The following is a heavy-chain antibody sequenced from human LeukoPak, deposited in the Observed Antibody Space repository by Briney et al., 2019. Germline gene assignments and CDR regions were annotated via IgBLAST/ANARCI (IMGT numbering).Heavy chain of an antibody. Sequence: GGSLRLSCAASGFTFCNYWMNWVRQAPRKGLEWVANIKEDGSEKIYVDSVKGRFTISRDNSKNSLYLQINNLRAEDTAVYYCTRNRGTDYWGQGTLVTVSS. D-gene: IGHD1-1*01. CDR2: IKEDGSEK. CDR1: GFTFCNYW. CDR3: TRNRGTDY. V-gene: IGHV3-7*01. J-gene: IGHJ4*02.